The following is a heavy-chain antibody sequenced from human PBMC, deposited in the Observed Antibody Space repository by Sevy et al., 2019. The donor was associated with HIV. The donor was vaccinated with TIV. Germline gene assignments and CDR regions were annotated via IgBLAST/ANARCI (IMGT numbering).Heavy chain of an antibody. Sequence: GGCLRLSCAASGFTFSSYAMSWVRQAPGKGLEWVSAISGSGGSTYYADSVKGRFTISRDNSKNTLYLQMNSLRAEDTAVYYCAYGYGYCSGGSCLSFQHWGQGTLVTVSS. CDR2: ISGSGGST. CDR1: GFTFSSYA. D-gene: IGHD2-15*01. V-gene: IGHV3-23*01. CDR3: AYGYGYCSGGSCLSFQH. J-gene: IGHJ1*01.